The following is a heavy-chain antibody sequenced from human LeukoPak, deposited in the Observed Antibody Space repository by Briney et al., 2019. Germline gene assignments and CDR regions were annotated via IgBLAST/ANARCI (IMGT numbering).Heavy chain of an antibody. CDR1: GGTFSSYA. D-gene: IGHD3-10*01. J-gene: IGHJ6*03. V-gene: IGHV1-69*06. CDR3: ARARVYGSGRAYYYYYIDV. Sequence: ASVKVSCKASGGTFSSYAISWVRQAPGQGLEWMGGIIPIFGTANYAQKFQGRVTITADKSTSTAYMELSSLRSEDTAVYYCARARVYGSGRAYYYYYIDVWGKGTTVTVSS. CDR2: IIPIFGTA.